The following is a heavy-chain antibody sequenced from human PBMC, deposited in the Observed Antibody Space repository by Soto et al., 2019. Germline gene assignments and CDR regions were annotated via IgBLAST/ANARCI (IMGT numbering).Heavy chain of an antibody. CDR3: AGHGAAAGTGFDY. CDR1: GGSISSSNW. V-gene: IGHV4-4*02. Sequence: SETLSLTCAVSGGSISSSNWWSWVRQPPGKGLEWIGEIYHSGSANYNPSLKSRVTISVDKSKNHFSLKLSSVTAADTAVYYCAGHGAAAGTGFDYWGQGTLVTVSS. CDR2: IYHSGSA. D-gene: IGHD6-13*01. J-gene: IGHJ4*02.